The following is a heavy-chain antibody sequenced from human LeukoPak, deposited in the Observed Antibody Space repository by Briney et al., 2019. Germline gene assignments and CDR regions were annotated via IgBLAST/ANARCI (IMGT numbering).Heavy chain of an antibody. J-gene: IGHJ4*02. D-gene: IGHD6-19*01. CDR2: ISWNSGYI. Sequence: GRSLRLSCAASGFTFNNYAMHWVRQAPGKGLEWLSIISWNSGYIGYADSVKGRFTISRDNAKKSLDLQMNSLRAEDTAFYYCAKVRGTYSSGYFFDYWGQGTLVTVSS. CDR1: GFTFNNYA. V-gene: IGHV3-9*01. CDR3: AKVRGTYSSGYFFDY.